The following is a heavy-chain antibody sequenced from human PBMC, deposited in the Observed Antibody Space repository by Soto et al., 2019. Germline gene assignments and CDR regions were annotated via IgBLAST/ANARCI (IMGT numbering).Heavy chain of an antibody. V-gene: IGHV4-61*08. J-gene: IGHJ4*02. CDR1: GDSVSGGGYY. CDR2: ISFTGDT. CDR3: ARGRKPMHY. Sequence: SETLSLTCTVSGDSVSGGGYYWTWIRQPPGKGLEWIGYISFTGDTTYNPSLRSRVTIAMHTSKNQFSLNLRSVTAADTAVYYCARGRKPMHYWGQGPLVPVSS.